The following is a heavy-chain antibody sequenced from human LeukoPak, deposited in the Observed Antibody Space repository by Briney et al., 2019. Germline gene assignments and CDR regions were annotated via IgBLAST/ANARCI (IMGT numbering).Heavy chain of an antibody. J-gene: IGHJ6*03. Sequence: ASVKVSCQASGGTFSSYAISWVRQAPGQGLEWMGGIIPIFGTANYSQKFQGRVTITADKSTSTAYMELSSLRSEDTAVYYCARGRSSSSPFGVYYYYMDVWGKGTTVTVSS. CDR1: GGTFSSYA. CDR2: IIPIFGTA. V-gene: IGHV1-69*06. D-gene: IGHD6-6*01. CDR3: ARGRSSSSPFGVYYYYMDV.